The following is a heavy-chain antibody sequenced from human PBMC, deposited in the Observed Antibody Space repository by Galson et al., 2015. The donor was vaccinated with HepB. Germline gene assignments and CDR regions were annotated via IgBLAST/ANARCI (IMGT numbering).Heavy chain of an antibody. V-gene: IGHV1-8*01. D-gene: IGHD6-19*01. Sequence: SVKVSRKASGYTFTSYDINWVRQATGQGLEWMGKFQGRVTMTRHTSISTAYMELSSLRSEDTAVYYCARGNSGWASFDYWGQGTLVTVSS. CDR3: ARGNSGWASFDY. CDR1: GYTFTSYD. J-gene: IGHJ4*02.